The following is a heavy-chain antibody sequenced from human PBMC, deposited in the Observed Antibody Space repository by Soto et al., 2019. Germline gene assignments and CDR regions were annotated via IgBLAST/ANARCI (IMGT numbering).Heavy chain of an antibody. CDR2: ISPRSGGT. D-gene: IGHD3-9*01. CDR1: GYTFIDYY. V-gene: IGHV1-2*02. J-gene: IGHJ4*02. CDR3: ARPPGYISDWYYFDL. Sequence: ASVKVSCKASGYTFIDYYMHWVLQAPGQGFEWMGRISPRSGGTNYAQKFQGRVTMTWDTSLNTAYMELSSLISEDTAVYYCARPPGYISDWYYFDLWGQGTLVTVSS.